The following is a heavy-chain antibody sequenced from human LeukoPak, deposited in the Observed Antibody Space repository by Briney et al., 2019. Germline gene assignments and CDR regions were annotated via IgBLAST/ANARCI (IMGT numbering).Heavy chain of an antibody. CDR1: GYRFTAYW. Sequence: GESLKISCKGSGYRFTAYWIGWVRQMPGKGLEWMGVIYPSDSDPGYNPSFQGQVTISADKSITTAYLQWNSLKASDSAMYYCAKGGDYFDLWGRGTLVTVSS. CDR3: AKGGDYFDL. J-gene: IGHJ2*01. D-gene: IGHD2-21*02. V-gene: IGHV5-51*01. CDR2: IYPSDSDP.